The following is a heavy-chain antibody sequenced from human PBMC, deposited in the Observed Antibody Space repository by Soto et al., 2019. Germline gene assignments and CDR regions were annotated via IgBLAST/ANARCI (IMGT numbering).Heavy chain of an antibody. J-gene: IGHJ4*02. CDR1: GGSFSGYY. CDR2: INHSGST. Sequence: SETLSLTCAVYGGSFSGYYWSWIRQPPGKGLEWIGEINHSGSTNYNPSLKSRVTISVDTSKNQFSLKLSSVTAADTAVYYCASRLPVAVAGKRAFDYWGQGTLVTVSS. D-gene: IGHD6-19*01. CDR3: ASRLPVAVAGKRAFDY. V-gene: IGHV4-34*01.